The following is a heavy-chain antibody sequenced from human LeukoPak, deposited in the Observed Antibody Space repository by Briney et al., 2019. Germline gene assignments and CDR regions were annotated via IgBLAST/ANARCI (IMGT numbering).Heavy chain of an antibody. J-gene: IGHJ4*02. Sequence: SETLSLTCTVSGGSISSYYWSWIRQPPGKGLEWIGYIYYSGSTNYNPSLKSRVTISVDTSKNQFSLKLSSVTAADTGVYYCARGYGSGRWYWGQGTLVTVSS. CDR1: GGSISSYY. D-gene: IGHD3-10*01. CDR2: IYYSGST. V-gene: IGHV4-59*01. CDR3: ARGYGSGRWY.